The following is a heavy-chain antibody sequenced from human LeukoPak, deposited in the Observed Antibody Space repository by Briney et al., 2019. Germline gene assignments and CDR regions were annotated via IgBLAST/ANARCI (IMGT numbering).Heavy chain of an antibody. J-gene: IGHJ4*02. V-gene: IGHV1-69-2*01. D-gene: IGHD3-22*01. CDR3: ATLITDYYDSSGPSGGGY. CDR1: GYTFTDYY. Sequence: ASVKVSCKVSGYTFTDYYMHWVQQAPGKGLEWMGLVDPEDGETIYAEKFQGRVTITADTSIDTAYMELSSLRSEDTAVYYCATLITDYYDSSGPSGGGYWGQGTLVTVSS. CDR2: VDPEDGET.